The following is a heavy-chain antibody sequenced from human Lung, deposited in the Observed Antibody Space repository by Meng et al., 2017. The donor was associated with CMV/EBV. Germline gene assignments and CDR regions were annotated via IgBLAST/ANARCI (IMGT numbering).Heavy chain of an antibody. CDR2: ISYDGSNK. Sequence: LSLSCAASGFPFSSYAMHWVRQAPGKGLEWVAVISYDGSNKYYADSVKGRFTISRDNSKNTLYLQMNSLRAEDTAVYYCASLRDFDYWGQGTLVTVSS. CDR1: GFPFSSYA. D-gene: IGHD3-16*01. J-gene: IGHJ4*02. CDR3: ASLRDFDY. V-gene: IGHV3-30*04.